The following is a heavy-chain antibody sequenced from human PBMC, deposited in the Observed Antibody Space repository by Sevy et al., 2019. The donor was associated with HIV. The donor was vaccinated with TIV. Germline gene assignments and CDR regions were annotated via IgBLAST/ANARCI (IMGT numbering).Heavy chain of an antibody. CDR3: ARVPGAARPKFYFDY. Sequence: SETLSLTCTVSGGSISSYYWSWIRQPPGKGLEWIGYIYYSGSTNYNPPLKSRVTISVDTSKNQFSLKLSSVTAADTAVYYCARVPGAARPKFYFDYWGQGTLVTVSS. CDR2: IYYSGST. V-gene: IGHV4-59*01. CDR1: GGSISSYY. D-gene: IGHD6-6*01. J-gene: IGHJ4*02.